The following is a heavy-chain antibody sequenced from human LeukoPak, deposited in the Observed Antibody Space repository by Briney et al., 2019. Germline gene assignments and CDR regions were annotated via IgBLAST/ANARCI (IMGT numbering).Heavy chain of an antibody. CDR1: GGSFSGYY. CDR2: INHSGST. D-gene: IGHD3-10*01. J-gene: IGHJ3*02. Sequence: SETLSLTCAVDGGSFSGYYWSWIRQPPGKGLQWIGEINHSGSTNYNPSLKSRVTISVDTSKNQFSLKLSSVTAADTAVYYCARVYPTYYYGSGSYAFDIWGRGTMVTVSS. V-gene: IGHV4-34*01. CDR3: ARVYPTYYYGSGSYAFDI.